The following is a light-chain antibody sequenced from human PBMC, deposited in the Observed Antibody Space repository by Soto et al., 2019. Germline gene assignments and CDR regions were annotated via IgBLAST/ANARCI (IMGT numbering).Light chain of an antibody. J-gene: IGLJ3*02. CDR2: DVN. V-gene: IGLV2-14*03. CDR1: TSDFGIYNR. CDR3: SSFTIRKTWV. Sequence: QSVLTQPASVSGSPGQSITISCTGSTSDFGIYNRISWYQQHPGKAPTLLIKDVNNRPSGVSDRFSGSKSGNTASLTISGLQAEDEADYYCSSFTIRKTWVFGEGTKLTVL.